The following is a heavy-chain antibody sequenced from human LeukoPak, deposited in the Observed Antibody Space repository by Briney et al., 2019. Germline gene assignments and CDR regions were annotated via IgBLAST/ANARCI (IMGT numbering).Heavy chain of an antibody. D-gene: IGHD1-20*01. V-gene: IGHV4-59*12. CDR3: ARGGITGNWFDP. CDR1: GDSISNYH. J-gene: IGHJ5*02. CDR2: IYYSGST. Sequence: SETLSLTCTVSGDSISNYHWSWTRQPPGKGPEWIGYIYYSGSTNYNPSLKSRVTISVDTSKNQFSLKLSSVTAADTAVYYCARGGITGNWFDPWGQGTLVTVSS.